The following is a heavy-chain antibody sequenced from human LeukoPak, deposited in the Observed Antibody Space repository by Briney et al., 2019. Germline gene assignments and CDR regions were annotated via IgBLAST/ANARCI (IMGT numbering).Heavy chain of an antibody. D-gene: IGHD5-24*01. CDR1: GGSISSSSYY. V-gene: IGHV4-39*01. Sequence: SETLSLTCTVSGGSISSSSYYWGWIRQPPGKGLEWIGSIYYSGSTYYNPSLKSRVTISVDTSKNQFSLKLSSVAAADTAVYYCARREMALRATDYWGQGTLVTVSS. CDR2: IYYSGST. CDR3: ARREMALRATDY. J-gene: IGHJ4*02.